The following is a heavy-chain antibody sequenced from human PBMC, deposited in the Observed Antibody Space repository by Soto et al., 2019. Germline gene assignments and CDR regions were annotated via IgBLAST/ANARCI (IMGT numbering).Heavy chain of an antibody. CDR3: ARRDDFKPGWFDP. J-gene: IGHJ5*02. CDR2: IYYSGST. D-gene: IGHD3-3*01. Sequence: SETLSLTCTVSGGSISSSSYYWGWIRQPPGKGLEWIGSIYYSGSTYYNPSLKSRVTISVDTSKNQFSLKLSSVTAADTAVYYCARRDDFKPGWFDPWGQGTLVTVSS. CDR1: GGSISSSSYY. V-gene: IGHV4-39*01.